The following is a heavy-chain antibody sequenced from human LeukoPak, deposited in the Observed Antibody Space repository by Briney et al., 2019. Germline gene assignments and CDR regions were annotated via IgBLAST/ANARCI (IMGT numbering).Heavy chain of an antibody. Sequence: GSLRLSCAASGFTFSSYGMHWVRQAPGKGLEWVAVISYDGSNKYYADSVKGRFTISRDNSKNTLYLQMNSLRAEDTAVYYCAKDLDLCSYGYGLGAFDIWGQGTMVTVSS. D-gene: IGHD5-18*01. V-gene: IGHV3-30*18. CDR1: GFTFSSYG. CDR2: ISYDGSNK. CDR3: AKDLDLCSYGYGLGAFDI. J-gene: IGHJ3*02.